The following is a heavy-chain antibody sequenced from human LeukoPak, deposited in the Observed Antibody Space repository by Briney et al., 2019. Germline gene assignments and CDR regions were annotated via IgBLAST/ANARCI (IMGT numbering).Heavy chain of an antibody. D-gene: IGHD3-22*01. CDR3: AIYDSSGYFYAFDI. J-gene: IGHJ3*02. CDR2: IYYSGST. Sequence: SETLSLTCTVSGGSISSGDYYWSWIRQPPGKGLEWIGYIYYSGSTYYNPSLKSRVTISVDTSKNQFSLKLSSVTAADTAVYYCAIYDSSGYFYAFDIWGQGTMVTVSS. V-gene: IGHV4-30-4*01. CDR1: GGSISSGDYY.